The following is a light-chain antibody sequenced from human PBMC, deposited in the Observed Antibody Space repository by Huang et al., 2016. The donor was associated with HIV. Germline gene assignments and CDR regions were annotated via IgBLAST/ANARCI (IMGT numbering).Light chain of an antibody. J-gene: IGKJ4*01. CDR2: DVS. Sequence: EIVLTQSPVTLSLSPGDRATLSCRASQRIGTYLAWYQQKSCQAPRLLIYDVSNKAAGVPARFSASGSETDFTLTLASLNPDDFAIYHCQQRSKWPLTFGGGTKVEMK. CDR1: QRIGTY. V-gene: IGKV3-11*01. CDR3: QQRSKWPLT.